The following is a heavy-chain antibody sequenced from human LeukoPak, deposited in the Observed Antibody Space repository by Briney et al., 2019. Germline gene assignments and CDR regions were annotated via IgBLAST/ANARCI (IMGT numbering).Heavy chain of an antibody. V-gene: IGHV4-38-2*02. CDR3: ARGSGAAMVNLGY. Sequence: SETLSLTCTVSGYSISSGYYWGWIRQPPGKGLEWIGSIYHSGSTNYNPSLKSRVTISVDTSKNQFSLKLSSVTAADTAVYYCARGSGAAMVNLGYWGQGTLVTVSS. D-gene: IGHD5-18*01. CDR2: IYHSGST. J-gene: IGHJ4*02. CDR1: GYSISSGYY.